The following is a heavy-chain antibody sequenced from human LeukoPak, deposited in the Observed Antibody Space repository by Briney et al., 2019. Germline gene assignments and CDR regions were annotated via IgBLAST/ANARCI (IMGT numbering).Heavy chain of an antibody. CDR3: VTFTYDSSGYSFEVADY. CDR2: MNPNSGNT. J-gene: IGHJ4*02. D-gene: IGHD3-22*01. V-gene: IGHV1-8*01. Sequence: ASVKVSCKASGYTFTSYDINWVRQATGQGLEWMGWMNPNSGNTGYAQKFQGRVTMTRNTSISTAYMELSRLRSEDTAVYYCVTFTYDSSGYSFEVADYWGQGTLVTVSS. CDR1: GYTFTSYD.